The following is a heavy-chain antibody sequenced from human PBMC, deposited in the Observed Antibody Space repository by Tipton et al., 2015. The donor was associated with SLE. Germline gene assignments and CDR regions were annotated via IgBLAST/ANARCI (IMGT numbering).Heavy chain of an antibody. J-gene: IGHJ6*02. CDR1: GYSISSGYY. CDR2: IYHSGST. V-gene: IGHV4-38-2*02. Sequence: TLSLTCTVSGYSISSGYYWGWIRQPPGKGLEWIGSIYHSGSTYYNPSLKSRVTISVDTSKNQFSLKLSSVTAADTAVYYCAKYYDFSSYYYGMDVWGQGTTVTVSS. D-gene: IGHD3-3*01. CDR3: AKYYDFSSYYYGMDV.